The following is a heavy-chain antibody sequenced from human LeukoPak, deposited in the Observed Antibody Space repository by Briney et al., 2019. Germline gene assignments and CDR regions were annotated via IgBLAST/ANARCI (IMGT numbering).Heavy chain of an antibody. CDR1: GYTFTGYY. J-gene: IGHJ4*02. CDR3: ARALYYYDSSGYYYHGYFDS. D-gene: IGHD3-22*01. Sequence: ASVKVSCKASGYTFTGYYMHWVRQAPGQGFEWMGWINPNSGGTNYAQKFQGRVTMTRDTSISTAYMELSRLRSDDTAVYYCARALYYYDSSGYYYHGYFDSWGQGTLVTVSS. CDR2: INPNSGGT. V-gene: IGHV1-2*02.